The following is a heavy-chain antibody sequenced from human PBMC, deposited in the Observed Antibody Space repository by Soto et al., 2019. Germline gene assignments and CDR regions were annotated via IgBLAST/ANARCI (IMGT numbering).Heavy chain of an antibody. D-gene: IGHD2-15*01. CDR2: ISYDGGNK. V-gene: IGHV3-30*18. J-gene: IGHJ4*02. CDR3: AKDLGYCSGGDCYSSPLDY. CDR1: GFTFSSYG. Sequence: GGSLRLSCAASGFTFSSYGIHWVRQAPGKGLEWVAVISYDGGNKYYADSVKGRFTISRDNSKNTLYLQMNSQRAEDTAVYYCAKDLGYCSGGDCYSSPLDYWGQGTLVTVSS.